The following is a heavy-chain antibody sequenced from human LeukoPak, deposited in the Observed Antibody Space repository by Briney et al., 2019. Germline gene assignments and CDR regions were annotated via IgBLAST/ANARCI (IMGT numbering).Heavy chain of an antibody. CDR2: ITSDSSDI. CDR1: GLTLRRYS. J-gene: IGHJ4*02. V-gene: IGHV3-21*04. CDR3: ARGGGYSGSYSGPDY. Sequence: GGSLRLSCAASGLTLRRYSMNWVRQAPGKGLEWVSSITSDSSDIYYADSVKGRFTISRDNAKNSLYLQMNSLRAEDTALYYCARGGGYSGSYSGPDYWGQGTLVTVSS. D-gene: IGHD1-26*01.